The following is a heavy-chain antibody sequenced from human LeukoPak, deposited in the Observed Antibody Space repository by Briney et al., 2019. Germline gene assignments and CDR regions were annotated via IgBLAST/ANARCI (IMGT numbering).Heavy chain of an antibody. CDR2: ISSSDSTI. Sequence: GGSLRLSCAASGFTFRSHSMQWVRQAPGKGLEWVSHISSSDSTIYYADSMKGRFTISRDNSKNTLYLQMNSLRAEDTAVYYCARGNSTVWYFDYWGQGTLVTVSS. V-gene: IGHV3-48*01. D-gene: IGHD4-17*01. J-gene: IGHJ4*02. CDR1: GFTFRSHS. CDR3: ARGNSTVWYFDY.